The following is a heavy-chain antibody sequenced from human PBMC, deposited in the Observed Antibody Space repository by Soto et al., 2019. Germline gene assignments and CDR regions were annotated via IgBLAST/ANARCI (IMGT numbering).Heavy chain of an antibody. CDR3: ARQGLWFGELLYDNWFDP. V-gene: IGHV4-39*01. D-gene: IGHD3-10*01. CDR1: GGSISSSSYY. Sequence: PSETLSLTCTVSGGSISSSSYYWGWIRQPPGKGLEWIGSIYYSGSTYYNPSLKSRVTISVDTSKNQFSLKLSSVTAADTAVYYCARQGLWFGELLYDNWFDPWGQGTLVTVSS. J-gene: IGHJ5*02. CDR2: IYYSGST.